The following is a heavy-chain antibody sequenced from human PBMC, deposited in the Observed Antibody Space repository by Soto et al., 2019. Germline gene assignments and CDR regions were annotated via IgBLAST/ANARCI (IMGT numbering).Heavy chain of an antibody. V-gene: IGHV1-69*01. CDR3: ARVVYYGSGSYSPYGMDV. J-gene: IGHJ6*02. CDR2: VSPPFRTS. D-gene: IGHD3-10*01. Sequence: QVQLVQSGAEVKKPGSSVKVSCKTSGVSFNNNGIGWVRQAPGHGLEWMGGVSPPFRTSNYARNFQGRISFTADASTGTLNIELSSLTSEDTAQYYCARVVYYGSGSYSPYGMDVWGQGTTVTVSS. CDR1: GVSFNNNG.